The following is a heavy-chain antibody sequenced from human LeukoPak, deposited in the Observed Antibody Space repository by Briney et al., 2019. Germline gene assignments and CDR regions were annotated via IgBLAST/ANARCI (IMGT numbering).Heavy chain of an antibody. CDR2: IYPSDSET. CDR1: GYSFTTYW. CDR3: ATLHYYGSKSYYRPFEY. V-gene: IGHV5-51*01. Sequence: GESLKISCKGSGYSFTTYWIAWVRHMPGKGLEWMGFIYPSDSETKYSPSFQGQVTISADKSITTAYLQWGSLKASDTAMYYCATLHYYGSKSYYRPFEYWGQGTLVTVSS. D-gene: IGHD3-22*01. J-gene: IGHJ4*02.